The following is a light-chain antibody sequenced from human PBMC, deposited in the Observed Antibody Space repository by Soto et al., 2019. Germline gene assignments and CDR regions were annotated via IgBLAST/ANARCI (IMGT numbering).Light chain of an antibody. V-gene: IGKV4-1*01. J-gene: IGKJ4*01. CDR2: WGS. CDR1: QSVLDTSNKANY. CDR3: QQFFRIPLT. Sequence: EIVMTQSPASLSLSLGERATFNCKSSQSVLDTSNKANYLAWYQQKPGQSPKLLIYWGSTRQSGVPDRFSGTGSGTDFTLTIASLQAEDVAVYFCQQFFRIPLTFDGGTKVEI.